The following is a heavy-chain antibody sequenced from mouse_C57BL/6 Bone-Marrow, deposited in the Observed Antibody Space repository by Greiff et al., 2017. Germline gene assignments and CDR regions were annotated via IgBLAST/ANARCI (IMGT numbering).Heavy chain of an antibody. D-gene: IGHD1-1*01. CDR1: GYTFTSYW. CDR3: ARWTTVVPYYFDY. J-gene: IGHJ2*01. CDR2: IHPNSGST. Sequence: VQLQQSGAELVKPGASVKLSCKASGYTFTSYWMHWVKQRPGQGLEWIGMIHPNSGSTNYNEKFKSKATLTVDKSSSTAYMQLSSLTSEDSAVYYCARWTTVVPYYFDYWGQGTTLTVSS. V-gene: IGHV1-64*01.